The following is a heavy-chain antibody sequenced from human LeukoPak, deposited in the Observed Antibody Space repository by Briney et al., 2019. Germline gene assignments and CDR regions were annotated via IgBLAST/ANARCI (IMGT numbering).Heavy chain of an antibody. CDR3: ARAGSFRFDY. V-gene: IGHV3-21*01. CDR1: GFTFSTYS. Sequence: GGSLRLSCAASGFTFSTYSMNWVRQAPGKGLEWVSSISSSSSYIDYADSVKGRFTISRDNAKNTLYLQMNSLRAEDTAVYYCARAGSFRFDYWGQGTLVTVSS. J-gene: IGHJ4*02. CDR2: ISSSSSYI. D-gene: IGHD1-26*01.